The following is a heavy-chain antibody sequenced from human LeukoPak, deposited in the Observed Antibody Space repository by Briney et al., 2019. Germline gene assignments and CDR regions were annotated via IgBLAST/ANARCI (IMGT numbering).Heavy chain of an antibody. V-gene: IGHV3-11*01. CDR3: ARDGRQLVPFDY. CDR1: GFTFSDYY. CDR2: ISSSGSTI. D-gene: IGHD6-6*01. Sequence: GGSLRLSCAASGFTFSDYYMSWVRQAPGKGLGWVSYISSSGSTIYYADSVKGRFTISRDNAKNSLYLQMNSLRAEDTAVYYCARDGRQLVPFDYWGQGTLVTVSS. J-gene: IGHJ4*02.